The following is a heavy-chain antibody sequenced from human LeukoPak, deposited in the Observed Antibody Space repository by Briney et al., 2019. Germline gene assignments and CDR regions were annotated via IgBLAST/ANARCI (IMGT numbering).Heavy chain of an antibody. V-gene: IGHV3-21*06. CDR1: GFAFSSYG. D-gene: IGHD3-3*01. CDR3: ARQYYDIWSGYYTADYYFDY. J-gene: IGHJ4*02. Sequence: GGSLRLSCAASGFAFSSYGMNWVRQAPGKGLEWVSSISSSGSYIYYADSVKGRFTISRDNAKNSLYLQLNSLRAEDTAVYYCARQYYDIWSGYYTADYYFDYWGQGTLVTVSS. CDR2: ISSSGSYI.